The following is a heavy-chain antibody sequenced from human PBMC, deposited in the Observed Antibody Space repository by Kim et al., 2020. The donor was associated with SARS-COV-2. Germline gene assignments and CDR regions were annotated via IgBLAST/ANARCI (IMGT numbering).Heavy chain of an antibody. J-gene: IGHJ4*02. CDR3: TRSPNDYGDYGDY. CDR2: IRSKAYGGTT. D-gene: IGHD4-17*01. Sequence: GGSLRLSCTTSGFTFGDYAMSWFRQAPGKGLEWVGFIRSKAYGGTTEYAASVKGRFTISRDDSKSIAYLQMNSLKTEDTAVYYCTRSPNDYGDYGDYWGQGTLGTVSS. V-gene: IGHV3-49*03. CDR1: GFTFGDYA.